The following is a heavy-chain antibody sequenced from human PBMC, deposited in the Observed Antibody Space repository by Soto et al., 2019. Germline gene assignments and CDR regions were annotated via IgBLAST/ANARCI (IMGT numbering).Heavy chain of an antibody. CDR3: ARDLITMVRGVMYYYYYGMDV. V-gene: IGHV1-18*04. CDR1: GYTFTSYG. D-gene: IGHD3-10*01. CDR2: ISAYNGNT. J-gene: IGHJ6*02. Sequence: ASVKVSCKASGYTFTSYGISGVRQAPGQGLEWMGWISAYNGNTNYAQKLQGRVTMTTDTSTSTAYMELRSLRSDDTAVYYCARDLITMVRGVMYYYYYGMDVWGQGTTVTVSS.